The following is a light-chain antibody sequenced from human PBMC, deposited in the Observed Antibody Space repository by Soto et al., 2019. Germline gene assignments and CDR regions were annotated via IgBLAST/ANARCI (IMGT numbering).Light chain of an antibody. V-gene: IGLV2-8*01. CDR3: SSYAGSNNFGV. J-gene: IGLJ1*01. CDR1: SSDVGGYNY. CDR2: EVS. Sequence: QSALTEPPSASGSPGQSVTISCTGTSSDVGGYNYVSWYQQHPGKAPKLMIYEVSKRPSGVPDRFSGSKSGTTASLTVSGLQAEDEADYYCSSYAGSNNFGVFGTGTKVTVL.